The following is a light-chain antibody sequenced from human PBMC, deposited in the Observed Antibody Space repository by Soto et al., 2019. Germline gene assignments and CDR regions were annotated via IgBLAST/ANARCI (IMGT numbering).Light chain of an antibody. CDR3: SSHAGSKRG. CDR1: SSDVGGYNY. Sequence: ALTQPPSASGSPGQSVTISCTGTSSDVGGYNYVSWYQQHPGKAPKLMIYEVNKRPSGVPDRFSGSNSGNTASLTVSGLQAEDEGDYYCSSHAGSKRGFGTGTKVTVL. J-gene: IGLJ1*01. CDR2: EVN. V-gene: IGLV2-8*01.